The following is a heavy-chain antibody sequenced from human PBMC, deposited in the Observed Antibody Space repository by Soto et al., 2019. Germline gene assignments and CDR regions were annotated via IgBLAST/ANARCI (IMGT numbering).Heavy chain of an antibody. CDR3: SRTGVGHHDFLEY. V-gene: IGHV3-7*01. CDR1: GFTFSSYW. CDR2: INQDGNED. Sequence: GGSLRLSCAASGFTFSSYWMNWVRQAPGKGLEWVANINQDGNEDNLLDSVKGRFTISRANAKNSLFLQMNSLRVDDMAVYYCSRTGVGHHDFLEYWGQGALVTVSS. J-gene: IGHJ4*02. D-gene: IGHD1-1*01.